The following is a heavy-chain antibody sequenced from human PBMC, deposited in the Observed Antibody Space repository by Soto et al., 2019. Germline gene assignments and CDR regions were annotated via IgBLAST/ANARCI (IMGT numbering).Heavy chain of an antibody. CDR2: ISVSGGST. Sequence: PGGSLRLSCAASGFTFSSYALSWVRQAPGKGLEWVSAISVSGGSTYYADSVKGRFTISRDNSKNTLYLQMNSLRAEDTAVYYCAKEYSDFLTAYYGPLNIYYYYSGMDVWGQGTTVTVSS. V-gene: IGHV3-23*01. CDR1: GFTFSSYA. CDR3: AKEYSDFLTAYYGPLNIYYYYSGMDV. J-gene: IGHJ6*02. D-gene: IGHD3-9*01.